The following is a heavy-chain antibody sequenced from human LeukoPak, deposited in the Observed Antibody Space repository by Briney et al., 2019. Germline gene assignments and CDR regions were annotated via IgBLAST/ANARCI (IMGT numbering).Heavy chain of an antibody. D-gene: IGHD3-22*01. CDR2: ISYDGSKK. CDR3: ARGSTHDTSDYLRPFDY. J-gene: IGHJ4*02. CDR1: GFSFSSSA. V-gene: IGHV3-30-3*01. Sequence: GGSLRLSCLASGFSFSSSAMHWVRQAPGKGLEWVAVISYDGSKKYYADSVKGRFTISRDNSKNTLYLQMNSLRDEETAVYYCARGSTHDTSDYLRPFDYWGQGTLVTVSS.